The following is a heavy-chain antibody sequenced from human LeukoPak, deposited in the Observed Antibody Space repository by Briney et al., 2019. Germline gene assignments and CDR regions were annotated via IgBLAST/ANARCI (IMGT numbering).Heavy chain of an antibody. CDR1: GFTFSSYA. CDR3: AKEAITMIVVVITPGRSYFDY. D-gene: IGHD3-22*01. J-gene: IGHJ4*02. V-gene: IGHV3-23*01. CDR2: ISGSGGST. Sequence: GGSLRLSCAASGFTFSSYAMSWVRQAPGKGLEWVSAISGSGGSTYYADSVKGRFTISRDNSKNTLYLQMNSLRAEDTAVYYCAKEAITMIVVVITPGRSYFDYWGQGTLVTVSS.